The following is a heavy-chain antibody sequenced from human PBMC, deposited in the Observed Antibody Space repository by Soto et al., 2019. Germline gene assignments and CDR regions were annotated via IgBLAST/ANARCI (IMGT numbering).Heavy chain of an antibody. CDR3: ARGKAYYDFWSGYYTFDY. J-gene: IGHJ4*02. CDR1: GGSFSGYY. Sequence: SETLSLTCAVYGGSFSGYYWSWIRQPPGKGLEWIGEINHSGSTNYNPSLKSRVTISVDTSKNQFSLKLSSVTAADTAVYYCARGKAYYDFWSGYYTFDYWGQGTLVTVSS. D-gene: IGHD3-3*01. CDR2: INHSGST. V-gene: IGHV4-34*01.